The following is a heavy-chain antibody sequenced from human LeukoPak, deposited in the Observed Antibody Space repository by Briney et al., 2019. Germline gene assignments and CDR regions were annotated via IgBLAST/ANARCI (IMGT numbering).Heavy chain of an antibody. CDR3: ARGPSGYHNT. CDR1: GFTFGRYA. Sequence: GGSLRLSCAASGFTFGRYAMSWVRQAPGKGLEWVSAISGSGGSTYYADSVKGRFTISRDNSKNTLYLQMNSLRAEDTAVYYCARGPSGYHNTGGQGTLVTVSS. D-gene: IGHD5-12*01. J-gene: IGHJ4*02. V-gene: IGHV3-23*01. CDR2: ISGSGGST.